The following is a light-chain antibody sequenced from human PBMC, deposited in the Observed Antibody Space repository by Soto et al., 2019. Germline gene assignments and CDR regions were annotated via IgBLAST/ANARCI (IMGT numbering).Light chain of an antibody. V-gene: IGKV3-11*01. J-gene: IGKJ5*01. Sequence: EIVLTQSPATLSLSPGERATLSCRASQSVSSYLAWYQQTPGQAPRLLIYDASNRATGIPARFSGSGSGTDFTLTISSLEPEDFALYHCQPRSNWPSITFCQGTRLEIK. CDR1: QSVSSY. CDR3: QPRSNWPSIT. CDR2: DAS.